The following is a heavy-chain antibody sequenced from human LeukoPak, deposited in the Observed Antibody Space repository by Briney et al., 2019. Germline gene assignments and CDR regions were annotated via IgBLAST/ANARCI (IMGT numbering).Heavy chain of an antibody. CDR1: GFTFSTYA. V-gene: IGHV3-7*01. J-gene: IGHJ4*02. CDR3: GRDIVDGGDDY. CDR2: IKEGGSVK. Sequence: GGSLRLSCAASGFTFSTYAMSWVRQAPGKGLEWVANIKEGGSVKNYMDSVKGRFTISRDNAKNSVSLQMNSLRAEDTAVYYCGRDIVDGGDDYWGQGTLVTVSS. D-gene: IGHD2-21*02.